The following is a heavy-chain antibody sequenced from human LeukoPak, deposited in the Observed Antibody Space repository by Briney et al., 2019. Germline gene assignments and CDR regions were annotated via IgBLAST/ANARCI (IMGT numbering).Heavy chain of an antibody. D-gene: IGHD3-9*01. CDR3: ARSPYYDILTGSRGTFDY. CDR1: GFSLSTSGVG. CDR2: IYWDEDE. Sequence: SGPTLVKPTQTLTLTCTFSGFSLSTSGVGVGWIRQPPGKALEWLAVIYWDEDERYRPSLKSRLTINKDTSKNQVVLTMTNMDPVDTATYYCARSPYYDILTGSRGTFDYWGRGILVTVSS. V-gene: IGHV2-5*02. J-gene: IGHJ4*02.